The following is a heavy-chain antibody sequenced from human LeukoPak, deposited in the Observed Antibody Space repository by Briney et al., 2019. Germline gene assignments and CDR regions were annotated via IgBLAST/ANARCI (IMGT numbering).Heavy chain of an antibody. Sequence: GGSLRLSCAASGFTFSSYSMNWVRQAPGKGLEWVSPISSSSSYIYYADSVKGRFTISRDNAKNTLYLQMNSLRAEDTAVYYCAKGRAVEVVAAFNYWGQGTVVTVSS. CDR2: ISSSSSYI. V-gene: IGHV3-21*04. CDR3: AKGRAVEVVAAFNY. CDR1: GFTFSSYS. D-gene: IGHD2-15*01. J-gene: IGHJ4*02.